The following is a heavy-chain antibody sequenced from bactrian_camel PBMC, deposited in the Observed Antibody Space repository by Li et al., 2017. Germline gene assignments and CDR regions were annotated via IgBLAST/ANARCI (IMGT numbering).Heavy chain of an antibody. CDR1: GYTSSTYC. V-gene: IGHV3S9*01. D-gene: IGHD6*01. J-gene: IGHJ4*01. Sequence: QVQLVESGGGSAQAGGSLRLSCAPSGYTSSTYCMGWFRRSPGNDPLGVAFIDTDGSATYADSVKGRFTISKDNTKNTVYLQMNGLKPDGTGMYYCAARVCYYGTSIVFSSSSYNYWGQGTQVTVS. CDR3: AARVCYYGTSIVFSSSSYNY. CDR2: IDTDGSA.